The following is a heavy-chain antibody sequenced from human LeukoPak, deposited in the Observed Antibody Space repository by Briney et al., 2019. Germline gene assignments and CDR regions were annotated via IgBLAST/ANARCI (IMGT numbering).Heavy chain of an antibody. Sequence: GASVKVSCKASGYTFTSYGISWVRQAPGQGLEWMGWMNPNSGNTGYAQKFQGRVTITRNTSISTAYMELSSLRSEDTAVYYCARVAPSGYNLDPWGQGTLVTVSS. CDR1: GYTFTSYG. CDR3: ARVAPSGYNLDP. J-gene: IGHJ5*02. CDR2: MNPNSGNT. V-gene: IGHV1-8*03. D-gene: IGHD1-1*01.